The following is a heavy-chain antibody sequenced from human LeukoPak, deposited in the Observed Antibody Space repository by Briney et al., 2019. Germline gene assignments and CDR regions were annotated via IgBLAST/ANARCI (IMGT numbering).Heavy chain of an antibody. CDR2: ISWNSGSI. Sequence: SLRLSCAASGFTFDDYAMHWVRQAPGKGLEWVSGISWNSGSIGYADSVKGRFTISRDNAKNSLYLQMNSLRAEDTALYYCSRVSAYTTSSGEFDYWGQGTLVTVSS. V-gene: IGHV3-9*01. J-gene: IGHJ4*02. CDR3: SRVSAYTTSSGEFDY. D-gene: IGHD6-6*01. CDR1: GFTFDDYA.